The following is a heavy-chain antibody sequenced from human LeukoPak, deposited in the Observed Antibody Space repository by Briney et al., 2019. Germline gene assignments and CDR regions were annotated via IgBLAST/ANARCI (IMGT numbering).Heavy chain of an antibody. V-gene: IGHV4-59*01. J-gene: IGHJ6*03. CDR3: ARLVVVPAAIDYYYYMDV. Sequence: PSETLSLTCTVSGGSTSSYYWSWIRQPPGKGLEWIGYIYYSGSTNYNPSLKSRVTISVDTSKNQFSLKLSSVTAADTAVYYCARLVVVPAAIDYYYYMDVWGKGTTVTISS. CDR2: IYYSGST. CDR1: GGSTSSYY. D-gene: IGHD2-2*01.